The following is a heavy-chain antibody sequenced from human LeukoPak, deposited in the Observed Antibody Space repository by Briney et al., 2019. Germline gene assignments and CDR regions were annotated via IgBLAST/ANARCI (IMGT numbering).Heavy chain of an antibody. D-gene: IGHD3-22*01. Sequence: GGSLRLSCAASGFTFSSYAMSWVRQAPGKGLEWVSAISGSGGSTYYADSVKGRFTISRDNSKNTLYLQMNSPRAEDTAVYYCAKVASSGYYYPLDYWGQGTLVTVSS. J-gene: IGHJ4*02. CDR3: AKVASSGYYYPLDY. CDR1: GFTFSSYA. CDR2: ISGSGGST. V-gene: IGHV3-23*01.